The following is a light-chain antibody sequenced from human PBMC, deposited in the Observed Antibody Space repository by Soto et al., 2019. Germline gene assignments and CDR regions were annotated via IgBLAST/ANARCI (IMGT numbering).Light chain of an antibody. CDR1: QSVSSSY. J-gene: IGKJ4*01. V-gene: IGKV3-20*01. Sequence: EIVLTQSPGTLSLSPGERATLSCRASQSVSSSYLAWYQQKPGQAPRLLMYGASSRATGIPDRFSGSGSGTDFTLTISRLEPEDFAVYYCQQYGTPPLTFGGGTKVDIK. CDR3: QQYGTPPLT. CDR2: GAS.